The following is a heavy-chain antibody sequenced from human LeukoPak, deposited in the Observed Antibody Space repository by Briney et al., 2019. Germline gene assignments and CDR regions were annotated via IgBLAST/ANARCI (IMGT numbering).Heavy chain of an antibody. Sequence: NPSETLSLTCTVSGGSISSYYWSWIRQPPGKGLEWIGYIYYSGSTNYNPSLKSRVTISVDTSKNQFSLKLSSVTAADTAVYYCARGAYFYDSSIGYWGQGTLVTVSS. V-gene: IGHV4-59*01. D-gene: IGHD3-22*01. CDR1: GGSISSYY. J-gene: IGHJ4*02. CDR3: ARGAYFYDSSIGY. CDR2: IYYSGST.